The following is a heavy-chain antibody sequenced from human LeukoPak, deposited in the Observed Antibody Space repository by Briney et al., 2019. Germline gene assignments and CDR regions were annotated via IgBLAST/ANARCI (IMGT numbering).Heavy chain of an antibody. CDR3: AKDGYRNNYGWYFDL. Sequence: GGSLRLSCAASGFTVSSNYMSWVRQAPGKGLEWVSVIYSGGSTYYADSVQGRFTISRDNSKNTLYLQMNSLRTEDTAVYLCAKDGYRNNYGWYFDLWGRGTLVTVSS. CDR1: GFTVSSNY. J-gene: IGHJ2*01. CDR2: IYSGGST. V-gene: IGHV3-53*05. D-gene: IGHD5-18*01.